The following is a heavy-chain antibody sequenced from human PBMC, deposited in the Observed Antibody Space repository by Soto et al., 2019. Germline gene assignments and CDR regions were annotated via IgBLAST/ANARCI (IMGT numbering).Heavy chain of an antibody. Sequence: SETLSLTCAVSGGSLSGTSNSWSWIRQPPGKGLEWIGYIYHSGSSYYTPSLRSRVTMSVDRSKNQFSLKLTSATAADTAVYYSARGGGTDYYGSGNPFYFDYWGQGALVTVSS. CDR1: GGSLSGTSNS. CDR3: ARGGGTDYYGSGNPFYFDY. J-gene: IGHJ4*02. D-gene: IGHD3-10*01. CDR2: IYHSGSS. V-gene: IGHV4-30-2*01.